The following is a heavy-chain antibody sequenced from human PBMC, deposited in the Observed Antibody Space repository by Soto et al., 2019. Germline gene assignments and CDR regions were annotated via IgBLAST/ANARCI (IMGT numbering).Heavy chain of an antibody. CDR2: ISSDGSYA. J-gene: IGHJ4*02. V-gene: IGHV3-74*01. CDR1: GFTFSHYW. Sequence: EVQLVESGGGLVQPGGSLRLSCAASGFTFSHYWMYWVRQAPGKGLVCVSRISSDGSYASYADSVKGRFTISRDSAKSTLYLQMNILRAEDTGVYYCASAFDSLVTTAYWGQGPLVTVSS. CDR3: ASAFDSLVTTAY. D-gene: IGHD3-9*01.